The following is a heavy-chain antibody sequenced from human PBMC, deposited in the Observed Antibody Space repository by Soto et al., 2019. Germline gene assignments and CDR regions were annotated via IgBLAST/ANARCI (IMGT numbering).Heavy chain of an antibody. CDR1: GYTFTSYG. V-gene: IGHV1-18*01. D-gene: IGHD6-19*01. CDR3: ARDLTRYRSGPKNAFGI. J-gene: IGHJ3*02. CDR2: ISAYNGNT. Sequence: ASVKVSCKASGYTFTSYGISWVRQAPGQGLEWMGWISAYNGNTDYAQKLQGRVTMTTDTSTSTAYMELRSLRSDDTAVYYCARDLTRYRSGPKNAFGIWGQGTMVTVSS.